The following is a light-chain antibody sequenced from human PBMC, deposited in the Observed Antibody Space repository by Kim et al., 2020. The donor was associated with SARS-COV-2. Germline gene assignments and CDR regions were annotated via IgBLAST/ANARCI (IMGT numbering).Light chain of an antibody. V-gene: IGKV3-20*01. CDR1: QSVTTSY. Sequence: FAPGERPTLSCRASQSVTTSYLAWYQQKPGQAPRLLIYGASSRATGIPDRFSGSGSGTDFTLTISRLEPEDFAVYYCQQYDTSPYTFGQGTKLEIK. J-gene: IGKJ2*01. CDR2: GAS. CDR3: QQYDTSPYT.